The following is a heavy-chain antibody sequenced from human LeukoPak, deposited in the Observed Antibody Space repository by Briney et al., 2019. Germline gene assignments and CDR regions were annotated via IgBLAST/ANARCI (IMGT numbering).Heavy chain of an antibody. D-gene: IGHD6-13*01. V-gene: IGHV5-51*01. CDR3: ARAGSYSSSWYPNVDY. Sequence: GESLKISCKGSGYSFTSYWIGWVRQMPGKGLEWMGIIYPGDSDTRYSPSFQGQVTISADKSISTAYLQWSSLEASDTAMYYCARAGSYSSSWYPNVDYWGQGTLVTVSS. CDR2: IYPGDSDT. J-gene: IGHJ4*02. CDR1: GYSFTSYW.